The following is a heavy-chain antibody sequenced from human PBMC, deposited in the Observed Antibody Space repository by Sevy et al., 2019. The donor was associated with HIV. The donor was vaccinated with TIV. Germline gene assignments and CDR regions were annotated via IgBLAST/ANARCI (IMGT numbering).Heavy chain of an antibody. CDR3: ARYRAAGNFDY. CDR1: GGSFSGYY. Sequence: SETLSLTCAVYGGSFSGYYWSWIRQPPGKGLEWIGEINHSGSTNYNPSLKSRVTISVDTSKIQFSLKLSSVTAADTAVYYCARYRAAGNFDYWGQGTLVTVSS. J-gene: IGHJ4*02. V-gene: IGHV4-34*01. CDR2: INHSGST. D-gene: IGHD6-25*01.